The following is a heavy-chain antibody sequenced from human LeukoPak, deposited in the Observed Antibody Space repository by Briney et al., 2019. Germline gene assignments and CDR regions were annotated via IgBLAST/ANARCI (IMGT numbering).Heavy chain of an antibody. CDR3: ATYTVMNEYCFAY. J-gene: IGHJ4*02. Sequence: PSGTLSLTCAVSSGSMSSTKWWSWVRQPPGKGLEWIGEIYHSGSTNHNPSLKSRITISVDRSKNQVSLNLSSVTAADTAVYYCATYTVMNEYCFAYWAQGTLVTVSS. CDR1: SGSMSSTKW. V-gene: IGHV4-4*02. D-gene: IGHD4-17*01. CDR2: IYHSGST.